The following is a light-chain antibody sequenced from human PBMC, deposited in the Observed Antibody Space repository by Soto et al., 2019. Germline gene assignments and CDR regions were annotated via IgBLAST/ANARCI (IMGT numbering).Light chain of an antibody. CDR2: DVS. J-gene: IGLJ1*01. CDR3: NSYTTSSTYV. Sequence: QSVLTQPASVSGSPGQSLTISCTGTSSDVGGYNYVSWYQQHPGKAPKLMIYDVSNRPSGVSNRFSGSKSGNTASLTISGLQAEDEADYYCNSYTTSSTYVFGTGTKVTLL. V-gene: IGLV2-14*01. CDR1: SSDVGGYNY.